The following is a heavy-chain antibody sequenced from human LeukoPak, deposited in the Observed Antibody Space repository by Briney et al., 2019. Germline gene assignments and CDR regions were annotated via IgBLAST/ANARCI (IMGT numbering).Heavy chain of an antibody. Sequence: ASVKVSCKASGYTFTGYYMHWVRQAPGQGLEWMRWINPNSGGTNYAQKFQGRVTMTRDTSISTAYMELSRLRSDDTAVYYCARVDCSGGSCYVGYWGQGTLVTVSS. V-gene: IGHV1-2*02. J-gene: IGHJ4*02. D-gene: IGHD2-15*01. CDR3: ARVDCSGGSCYVGY. CDR1: GYTFTGYY. CDR2: INPNSGGT.